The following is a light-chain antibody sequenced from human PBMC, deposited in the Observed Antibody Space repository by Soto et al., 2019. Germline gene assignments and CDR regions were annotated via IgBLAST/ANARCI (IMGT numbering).Light chain of an antibody. V-gene: IGLV2-14*01. CDR1: SSDVGGYNY. Sequence: QSVLTHPASVSGSPGQSITISCTGTSSDVGGYNYVSWYQQHPGKAPKLMIYDVSNRPSGVSNRFSGSKSGNTASLTISGLQAEDEADYYCSSYTSSSRYVFGTGTKLTVL. CDR3: SSYTSSSRYV. J-gene: IGLJ1*01. CDR2: DVS.